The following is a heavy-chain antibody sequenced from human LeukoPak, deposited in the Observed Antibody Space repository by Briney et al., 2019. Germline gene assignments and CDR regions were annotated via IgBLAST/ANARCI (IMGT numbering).Heavy chain of an antibody. Sequence: SETPSLTCTISRGSISSYYWSWIRQPPGKGLEWIGYIYYSGSTNYNPSLKSRVTISVDTSKNQFSLRLSSVTAADTAVYYCAREGYCTNGVCPDYWGQGTLVTVSS. CDR3: AREGYCTNGVCPDY. J-gene: IGHJ4*02. CDR1: RGSISSYY. V-gene: IGHV4-59*01. CDR2: IYYSGST. D-gene: IGHD2-8*01.